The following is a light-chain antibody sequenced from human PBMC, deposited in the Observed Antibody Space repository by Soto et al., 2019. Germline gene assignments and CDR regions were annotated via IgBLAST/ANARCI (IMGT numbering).Light chain of an antibody. Sequence: IVMTQSPATLSVSPGERATLSCRASQSVSSSLAWYQQKPGQGPRLLIYGASTTATGIPARFSGSGSGTEFTLTISSLQSEDFAVSYCQQEKNWLRTTFGGGTKVESK. J-gene: IGKJ4*01. CDR1: QSVSSS. CDR3: QQEKNWLRTT. CDR2: GAS. V-gene: IGKV3-15*01.